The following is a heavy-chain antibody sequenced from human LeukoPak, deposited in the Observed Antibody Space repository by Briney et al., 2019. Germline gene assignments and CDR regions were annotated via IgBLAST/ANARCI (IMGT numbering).Heavy chain of an antibody. CDR1: GGSFSGYY. V-gene: IGHV4-34*01. CDR3: ARVRGAPRDAFDI. CDR2: INHSGST. D-gene: IGHD1-26*01. Sequence: KASETLSLTCAVYGGSFSGYYWSWIRQPPGKGLEWIGEINHSGSTNYNPSLKSRVTISVDTSKNQFSLKLSSVTAADTAVYYCARVRGAPRDAFDIWGQGTMVTVSS. J-gene: IGHJ3*02.